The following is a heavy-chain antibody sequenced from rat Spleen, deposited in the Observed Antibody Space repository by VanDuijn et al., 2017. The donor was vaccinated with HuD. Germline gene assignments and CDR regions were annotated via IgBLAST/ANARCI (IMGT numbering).Heavy chain of an antibody. Sequence: EVQLVESGGGLVQPGRSLKLSCAASGFTFSNYGMHWIRQAPTKGLEWVASISPSGGSTHYPDSVKGRFTISRDIAKSTLYLQMNNLRSEDTAMYYCARHRNYGGIPFDYWGQGVMVTVSS. CDR2: ISPSGGST. J-gene: IGHJ2*01. CDR3: ARHRNYGGIPFDY. CDR1: GFTFSNYG. D-gene: IGHD1-11*01. V-gene: IGHV5-19*01.